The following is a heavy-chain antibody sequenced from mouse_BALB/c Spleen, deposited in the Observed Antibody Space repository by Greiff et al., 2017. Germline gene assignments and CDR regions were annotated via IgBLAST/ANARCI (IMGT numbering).Heavy chain of an antibody. V-gene: IGHV3-6*02. Sequence: EVKLVESGPGLVKPSQSLSLTCSVTGYSITSGYYWNWIRQFPGNKLEWMGYISYDGSNNYNPSLKNRISITRDTSKNQFFLKLNSVTTEDTATYYCARLWLRRYYFDYWGQGTTLTVSS. J-gene: IGHJ2*01. CDR2: ISYDGSN. CDR3: ARLWLRRYYFDY. CDR1: GYSITSGYY. D-gene: IGHD2-2*01.